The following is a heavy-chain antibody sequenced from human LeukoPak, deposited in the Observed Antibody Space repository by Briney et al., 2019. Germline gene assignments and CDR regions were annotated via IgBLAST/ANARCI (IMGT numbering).Heavy chain of an antibody. CDR2: ISGTGSST. Sequence: YPGGSLRLSCEASGFTFGNYAMNWVRQAPGKGLEWVSTISGTGSSTYYADSAKGRFTISRDNSKDTLFLQLNSLTAADTAMYFCAKASVAIPQYCNSWGQGTLVTVSS. CDR1: GFTFGNYA. J-gene: IGHJ5*02. CDR3: AKASVAIPQYCNS. V-gene: IGHV3-23*01. D-gene: IGHD2-2*02.